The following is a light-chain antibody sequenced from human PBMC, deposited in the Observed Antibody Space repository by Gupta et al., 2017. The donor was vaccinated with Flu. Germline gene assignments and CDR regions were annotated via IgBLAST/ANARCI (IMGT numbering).Light chain of an antibody. CDR1: VSISHW. J-gene: IGKJ1*01. CDR3: QQYDHYPWT. V-gene: IGKV1-5*03. Sequence: DVQMTQSPSTLSASLGDRVTITCRASVSISHWVAWFQQRPEEAPKRLIYRASSLETSVPSRLRGSGFGTQFTLTLNSLQPDDFATYYCQQYDHYPWTFGQGT. CDR2: RAS.